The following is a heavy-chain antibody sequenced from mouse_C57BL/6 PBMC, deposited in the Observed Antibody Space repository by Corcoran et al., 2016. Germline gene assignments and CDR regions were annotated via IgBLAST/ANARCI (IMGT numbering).Heavy chain of an antibody. V-gene: IGHV3-6*01. CDR1: GYSITSGYY. Sequence: DVQLQESGPGLVKPSQSLSLTCSVNGYSITSGYYWNWIRQFPGNKLEWMGYISYDGSNNYNPSLKNRISITRDTSKNQFFLKLNSVTTEDTATYYCARDGNYSWFAYWGQGTLVTVSA. D-gene: IGHD2-1*01. CDR3: ARDGNYSWFAY. J-gene: IGHJ3*01. CDR2: ISYDGSN.